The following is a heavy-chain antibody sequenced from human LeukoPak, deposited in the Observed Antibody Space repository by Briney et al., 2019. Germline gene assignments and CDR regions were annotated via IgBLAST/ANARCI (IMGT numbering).Heavy chain of an antibody. CDR2: IYHSGST. V-gene: IGHV4-59*12. CDR3: ARDGEDDAFDI. D-gene: IGHD3-10*01. Sequence: SGTLSLTCAVSGGSISSYYWSWIRQPPGKGLEWIGYIYHSGSTYYNPSLKSRVTISVDRSKNQFSLKLSSVTAADTAVYYCARDGEDDAFDIWGQGTMVTVSS. J-gene: IGHJ3*02. CDR1: GGSISSYY.